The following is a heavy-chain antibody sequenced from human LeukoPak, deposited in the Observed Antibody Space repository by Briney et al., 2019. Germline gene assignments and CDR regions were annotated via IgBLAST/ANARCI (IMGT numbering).Heavy chain of an antibody. CDR2: IKQDGSET. V-gene: IGHV3-7*04. J-gene: IGHJ4*02. D-gene: IGHD3-3*01. CDR3: ARVSAIWSGYYRDY. CDR1: GGTFSSYA. Sequence: EASVKVSCKASGGTFSSYAISWVRQAPGKGLEWVANIKQDGSETYYVGSVKGRFIVSRDNAKNSLYLHMSSLRADDTAVYYCARVSAIWSGYYRDYWGQGTLVTVSS.